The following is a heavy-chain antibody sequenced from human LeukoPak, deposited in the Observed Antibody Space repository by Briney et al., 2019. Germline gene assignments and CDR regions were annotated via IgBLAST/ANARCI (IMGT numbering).Heavy chain of an antibody. CDR2: ISAYNGNT. J-gene: IGHJ4*02. Sequence: ASVKVSCKASGYTFTSYGIRWVRQAPGQGLEWMGWISAYNGNTNYAQKLQGRVTMTTDTSTSTAYMELRSLRSDDTAVYYCARDGFRITIFGVVITPGPFDYWGQGTLVTVSS. CDR1: GYTFTSYG. V-gene: IGHV1-18*01. D-gene: IGHD3-3*01. CDR3: ARDGFRITIFGVVITPGPFDY.